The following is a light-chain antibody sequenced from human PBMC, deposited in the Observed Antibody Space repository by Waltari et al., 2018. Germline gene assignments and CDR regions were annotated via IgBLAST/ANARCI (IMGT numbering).Light chain of an antibody. CDR3: AAWDDSLRGLV. CDR2: GSN. CDR1: SSNIGSNT. V-gene: IGLV1-44*01. Sequence: QSVLTQPPSASGTPGQRVTISCFGSSSNIGSNTVNWYQRLPGTAPKLLIYGSNQRPSGVPGRFSGSRSGTSASLAISGLQSEDEADYYCAAWDDSLRGLVFGGGTKLTVL. J-gene: IGLJ2*01.